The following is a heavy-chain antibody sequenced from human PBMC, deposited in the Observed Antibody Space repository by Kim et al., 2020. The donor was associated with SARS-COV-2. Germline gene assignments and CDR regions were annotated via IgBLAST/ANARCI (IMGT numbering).Heavy chain of an antibody. J-gene: IGHJ6*02. CDR3: AMSTYYFGSGIRAPGMDV. D-gene: IGHD3-10*01. V-gene: IGHV5-51*01. Sequence: GESLKISCQGSGYSFTNYWIGWVRQMPGKGLEWMGIIYHGDSNPRYSPSFQGQVTISADKSISTAYLKWSSLKASDTAMYYCAMSTYYFGSGIRAPGMDVWGQGTTVTVSS. CDR1: GYSFTNYW. CDR2: IYHGDSNP.